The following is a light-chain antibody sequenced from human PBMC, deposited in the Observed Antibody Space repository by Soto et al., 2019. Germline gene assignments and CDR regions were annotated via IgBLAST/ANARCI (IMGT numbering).Light chain of an antibody. CDR3: QHYVTSLTT. Sequence: EIVMTQSPATLSVSPGERVTLSWRASQSVRSNLAWYQQKPGQAPRLLIFGASIRVTGIPDRFIGSGSGTDFTLTISRLEPEDFAVYYCQHYVTSLTTFGQGTKVDI. V-gene: IGKV3-20*01. CDR1: QSVRSN. CDR2: GAS. J-gene: IGKJ1*01.